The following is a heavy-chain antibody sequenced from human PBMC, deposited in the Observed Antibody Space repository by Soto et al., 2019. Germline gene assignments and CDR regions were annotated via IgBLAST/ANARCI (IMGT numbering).Heavy chain of an antibody. D-gene: IGHD6-6*01. V-gene: IGHV3-7*01. CDR3: ARIGYSSSSFGY. CDR1: GFTFSNYW. Sequence: EVQLVESGGGLVQPGGSLRLSCAVSGFTFSNYWMSWVRQTPGKGLEWLANLNQDGGHNYYVDSVKGRFTISRDNARNSLFLQMNGLRAEDTAVYFCARIGYSSSSFGYWGQGTLVTVSS. J-gene: IGHJ4*02. CDR2: LNQDGGHN.